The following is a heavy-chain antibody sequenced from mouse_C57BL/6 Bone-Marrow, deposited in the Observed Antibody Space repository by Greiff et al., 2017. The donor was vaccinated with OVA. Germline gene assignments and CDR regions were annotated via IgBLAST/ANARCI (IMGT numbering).Heavy chain of an antibody. CDR3: ARRYYYGSRGGLYYAMDY. Sequence: EVQLQQSGPELVKPGASVKISCKASGYTFTDYYMNWVKQSNGKSLEWIGDINPKNGGTSYNQKFKGKATLTVDKSSSTAYMELRSLTSEDSAVYYCARRYYYGSRGGLYYAMDYWGQGTSVTVSS. CDR2: INPKNGGT. J-gene: IGHJ4*01. CDR1: GYTFTDYY. D-gene: IGHD1-1*01. V-gene: IGHV1-26*01.